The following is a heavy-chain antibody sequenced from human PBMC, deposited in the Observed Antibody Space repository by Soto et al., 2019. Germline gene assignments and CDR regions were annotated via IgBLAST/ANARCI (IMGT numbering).Heavy chain of an antibody. Sequence: SETLSLTCAVSGGSISSSNWWSWVRQPPGKGLEWIGEIYHSGSTNYNPSLKSRVTISVDKSKNQFSLKLSSVTAADTAVYYCARESWSIAARHPPSYYYGMDVWGQGTTVTVSS. J-gene: IGHJ6*02. V-gene: IGHV4-4*02. CDR2: IYHSGST. D-gene: IGHD6-6*01. CDR1: GGSISSSNW. CDR3: ARESWSIAARHPPSYYYGMDV.